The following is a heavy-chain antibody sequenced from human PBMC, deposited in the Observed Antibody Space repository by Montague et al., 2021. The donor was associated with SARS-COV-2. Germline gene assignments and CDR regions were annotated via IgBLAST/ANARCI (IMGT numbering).Heavy chain of an antibody. V-gene: IGHV4-34*01. CDR1: GGSLTNHN. Sequence: SETLSLTCAVYGGSLTNHNWTWVCQPPGNGLEWVGEVNQSGRTTHYNPSPRSRVTISVDRSNNQLSLTLESVTAADTAGYYCARVPLHFEGFDYWGQGSLVTVSS. D-gene: IGHD2/OR15-2a*01. CDR2: VNQSGRT. J-gene: IGHJ4*02. CDR3: ARVPLHFEGFDY.